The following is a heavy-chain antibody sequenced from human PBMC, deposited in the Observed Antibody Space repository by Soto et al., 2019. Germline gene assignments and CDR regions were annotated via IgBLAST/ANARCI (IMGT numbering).Heavy chain of an antibody. Sequence: QLQLQESGPGLVKPSETLSLTCTVSGGSISSSSYYWGWIRQPPGKGLEWIGRIDYSGSTYYNPSLKSRVAISVETSRNQFSLRLSSVTAADTAVYYCARQVQILVRYYYESSGLWGSWVQGTLVTVSS. CDR3: ARQVQILVRYYYESSGLWGS. D-gene: IGHD3-22*01. V-gene: IGHV4-39*01. J-gene: IGHJ5*02. CDR1: GGSISSSSYY. CDR2: IDYSGST.